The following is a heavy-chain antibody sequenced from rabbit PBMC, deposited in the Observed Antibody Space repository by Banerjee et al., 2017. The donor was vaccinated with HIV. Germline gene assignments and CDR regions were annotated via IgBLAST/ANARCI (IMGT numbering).Heavy chain of an antibody. J-gene: IGHJ4*01. Sequence: QEQLVESGGGLVQPEGSLTLTCKASGFSFSSSYWICWVRQAPGKGLELIACIYAGSSGRTYYASWAKGRFTISKTSSTTVTLQMTSLTGADTATYFCARDDDGGGAYGPYKLWGPGTLVTVS. D-gene: IGHD6-1*01. CDR2: IYAGSSGRT. V-gene: IGHV1S45*01. CDR1: GFSFSSSYW. CDR3: ARDDDGGGAYGPYKL.